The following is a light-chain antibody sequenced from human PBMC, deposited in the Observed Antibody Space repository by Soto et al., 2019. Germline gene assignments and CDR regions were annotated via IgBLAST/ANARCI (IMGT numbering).Light chain of an antibody. J-gene: IGKJ1*01. V-gene: IGKV3-15*01. Sequence: EIVLTQSPATLSASPGERVTLSCRASQSVTTNLAWYQQKPGQAPRLLIYDASTRASVIPARFSGRGSGTEFTLTITSLQSEDFAVYYCQQYDNWLWTFGQGTKVEIK. CDR2: DAS. CDR1: QSVTTN. CDR3: QQYDNWLWT.